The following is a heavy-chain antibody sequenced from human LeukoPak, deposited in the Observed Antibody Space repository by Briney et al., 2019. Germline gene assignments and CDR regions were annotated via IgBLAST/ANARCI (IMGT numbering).Heavy chain of an antibody. J-gene: IGHJ4*02. D-gene: IGHD2/OR15-2a*01. CDR2: IYSDGTT. V-gene: IGHV3-53*05. Sequence: GGSLRLSCAASGFTVSNNYMSWVRQAPGKKLEWVSDIYSDGTTFYADSVKGRFTISRDNSKNTLYLQMNSLRPEDTAVYFCARDSSTTWFGGDSKWGQGTLVTVSS. CDR1: GFTVSNNY. CDR3: ARDSSTTWFGGDSK.